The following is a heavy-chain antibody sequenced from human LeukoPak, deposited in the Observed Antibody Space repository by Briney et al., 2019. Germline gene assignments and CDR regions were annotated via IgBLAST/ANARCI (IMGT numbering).Heavy chain of an antibody. V-gene: IGHV3-23*01. Sequence: PGGSLRLSCAACGFTFGSYDMSWVRQAPGKGLEWVSAISGSGGSTYYADSVKGRFTISRDNSKNTLYLQMNSLRAEDTAVYYCAKDSDYDYIWGSYRSAYYFDYWGQGTLVTVSS. CDR2: ISGSGGST. CDR1: GFTFGSYD. D-gene: IGHD3-16*02. CDR3: AKDSDYDYIWGSYRSAYYFDY. J-gene: IGHJ4*02.